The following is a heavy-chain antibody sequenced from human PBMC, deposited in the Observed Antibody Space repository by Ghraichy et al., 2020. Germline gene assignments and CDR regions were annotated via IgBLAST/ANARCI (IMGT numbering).Heavy chain of an antibody. V-gene: IGHV3-30-3*01. CDR3: ARSDAVGAAGGFDY. D-gene: IGHD6-19*01. CDR2: ISYDGGNE. J-gene: IGHJ4*02. Sequence: GGSLRLSCAASGFTFSTYAIHWVRQAPGKGLEWVAVISYDGGNEYYADSVKGRFTISRDNSKNTLYLQMNSLRTEDTAVYCCARSDAVGAAGGFDYWGQGTLVTVSS. CDR1: GFTFSTYA.